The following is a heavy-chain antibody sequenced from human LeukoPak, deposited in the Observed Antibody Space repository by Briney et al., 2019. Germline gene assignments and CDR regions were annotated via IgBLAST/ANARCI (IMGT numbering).Heavy chain of an antibody. CDR3: ARGARGLYSSSSFDY. D-gene: IGHD6-6*01. CDR1: GYTFNDYG. J-gene: IGHJ4*02. V-gene: IGHV1-18*01. CDR2: ISPYNGNT. Sequence: ASVKVSCKASGYTFNDYGITWVRQAPGQGLEWMGWISPYNGNTNYAQKIQGSVAMTTDTSTSTAYMELRSLTSDDTAVYYCARGARGLYSSSSFDYWGQGTLVTVSS.